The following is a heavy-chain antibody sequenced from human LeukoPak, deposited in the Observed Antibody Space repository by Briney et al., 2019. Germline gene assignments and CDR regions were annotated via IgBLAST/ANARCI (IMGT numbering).Heavy chain of an antibody. CDR3: AKSHHVTAIDY. Sequence: GGSLRLSCAASGFTFNRHWMTWVRQAPGKGLEWVSAISGSGGSTYYAGSVKGRFTISRDNSKNTLYLQMNSLRADDTAVYYCAKSHHVTAIDYWGQGTLVTVSS. D-gene: IGHD2-21*02. J-gene: IGHJ4*02. CDR1: GFTFNRHW. CDR2: ISGSGGST. V-gene: IGHV3-23*01.